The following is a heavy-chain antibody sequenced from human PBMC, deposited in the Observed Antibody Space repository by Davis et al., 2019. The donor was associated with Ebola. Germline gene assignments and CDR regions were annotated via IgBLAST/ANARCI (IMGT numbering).Heavy chain of an antibody. CDR1: GYTFTSYY. CDR2: INPHNANT. CDR3: ARAQFPTTSDH. Sequence: AASVKVSCKASGYTFTSYYMHWVRQAPGQGLEWMGWINPHNANTNYAQNVQGRVTMTTDTSTSTAYMEVGILRSDDTAVYYCARAQFPTTSDHWGQGTLVTVSS. D-gene: IGHD1-1*01. J-gene: IGHJ4*02. V-gene: IGHV1-18*04.